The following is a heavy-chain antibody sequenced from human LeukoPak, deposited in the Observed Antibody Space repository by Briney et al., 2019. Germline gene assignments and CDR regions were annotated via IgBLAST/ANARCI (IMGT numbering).Heavy chain of an antibody. J-gene: IGHJ4*02. CDR1: GFTLSSYA. V-gene: IGHV3-23*01. CDR3: AKEGIVATTDHFDY. D-gene: IGHD5-12*01. CDR2: ISGSGGST. Sequence: PGGSLRLSCAASGFTLSSYAMRWVRQAPGKGLECVSAISGSGGSTYYADSVKGRFTISRDNSKNTLYLQMNSLRAEDTAVYYCAKEGIVATTDHFDYWGQGTLVTVSS.